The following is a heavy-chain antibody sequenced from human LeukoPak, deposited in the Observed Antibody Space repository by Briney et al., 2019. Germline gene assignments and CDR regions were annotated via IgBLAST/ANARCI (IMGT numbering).Heavy chain of an antibody. CDR2: ISHDGSNK. Sequence: PGRSLRLSCAASGLTFNTYAMHWVRQAPGKGLEWVAVISHDGSNKYYADSVKGQFTISRDNSQNTVYLQMNSLRAEDTAVYYCARAIGYCSGGRCYSDYWGQGTLVTVSS. J-gene: IGHJ4*02. D-gene: IGHD2-15*01. CDR1: GLTFNTYA. V-gene: IGHV3-30-3*01. CDR3: ARAIGYCSGGRCYSDY.